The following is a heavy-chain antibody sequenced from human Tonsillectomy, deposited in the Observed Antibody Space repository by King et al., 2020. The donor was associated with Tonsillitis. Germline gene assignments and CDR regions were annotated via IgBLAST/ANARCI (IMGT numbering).Heavy chain of an antibody. J-gene: IGHJ5*02. Sequence: QLVQSGAEVKKPGASVKVSCKASGYTFTGYYIHWVRQAPGQGLEWMGWINPYSGGTNYAQKFQGRVTMTRDTSISTAYMELSSLTSDDTAVYYCARNETVYTNCFTNWFGPWGQGTLVTVSS. CDR2: INPYSGGT. CDR3: ARNETVYTNCFTNWFGP. D-gene: IGHD1-1*01. CDR1: GYTFTGYY. V-gene: IGHV1-2*02.